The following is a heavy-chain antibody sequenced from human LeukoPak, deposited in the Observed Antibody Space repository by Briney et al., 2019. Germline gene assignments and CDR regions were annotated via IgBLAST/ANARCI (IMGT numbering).Heavy chain of an antibody. Sequence: ASVKVSCKASGYTFTGYYMHWVRQAPGQGLEWMGGIIPIFGTANYAQKFQGRVTITADESTSTAYMELSSLRSEDTAVYYCARCETNRITIFGDYYYYGMDVWGQGTTVTVSS. CDR3: ARCETNRITIFGDYYYYGMDV. D-gene: IGHD3-3*01. J-gene: IGHJ6*02. CDR1: GYTFTGYY. V-gene: IGHV1-69*13. CDR2: IIPIFGTA.